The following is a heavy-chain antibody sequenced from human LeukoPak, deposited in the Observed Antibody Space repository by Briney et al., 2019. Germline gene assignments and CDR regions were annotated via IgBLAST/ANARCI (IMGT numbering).Heavy chain of an antibody. CDR1: GLSVSSNY. D-gene: IGHD1-26*01. CDR3: ARNLGATGPHDAFDI. J-gene: IGHJ3*02. CDR2: IYSGANI. V-gene: IGHV3-53*03. Sequence: GGSLRLSCAASGLSVSSNYMSWVRQLPGRWLEWVAVIYSGANIHYADSVKGRFTISRDSSMNTLYLQMNSLRAEDTAVYYCARNLGATGPHDAFDIWGQGTMVTVSS.